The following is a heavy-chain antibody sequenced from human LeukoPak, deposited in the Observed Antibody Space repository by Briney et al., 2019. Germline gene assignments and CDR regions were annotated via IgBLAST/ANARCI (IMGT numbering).Heavy chain of an antibody. Sequence: PGGSLRHSCAASGFSLSIYALSGVRHAPGGGLEWVSAISDSGGRPYYADFVKGRFTISRDNSENTLFLQMSSRRAEDTATYYCAKHYGSGTYYNYFTYCGQGTLVSVSS. CDR2: ISDSGGRP. V-gene: IGHV3-23*01. CDR3: AKHYGSGTYYNYFTY. CDR1: GFSLSIYA. J-gene: IGHJ4*02. D-gene: IGHD3-10*01.